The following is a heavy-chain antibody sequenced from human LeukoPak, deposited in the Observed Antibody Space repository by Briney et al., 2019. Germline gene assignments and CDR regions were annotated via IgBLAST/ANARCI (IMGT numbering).Heavy chain of an antibody. CDR2: ISNPVSAK. Sequence: PGRSLRLSCAASGFTFYVFGMHWVCHAPGKGLECVAGISNPVSAKAYADSVKGRFTISRASPKKSMFLQINSLRAEDTAVYYCAKAAYCTSTSCHFSGYAQRPLDSWGQGTLVTVSS. CDR3: AKAAYCTSTSCHFSGYAQRPLDS. V-gene: IGHV3-30*18. CDR1: GFTFYVFG. J-gene: IGHJ4*02. D-gene: IGHD2-2*01.